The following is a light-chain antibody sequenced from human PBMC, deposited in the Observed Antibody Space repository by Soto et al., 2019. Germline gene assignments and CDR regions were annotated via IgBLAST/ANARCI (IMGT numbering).Light chain of an antibody. CDR2: EVS. J-gene: IGLJ1*01. V-gene: IGLV2-8*01. CDR1: SSDVGGYNY. CDR3: SSYAGSNNLGV. Sequence: QSALTQPPSASGSPGQSVTISCTGTSSDVGGYNYVSWYQQHPGKAPKLMISEVSTRPSGVPDRFSGSKSGNTASLTVSGLQAEDEADYYCSSYAGSNNLGVFGTGTKVTVL.